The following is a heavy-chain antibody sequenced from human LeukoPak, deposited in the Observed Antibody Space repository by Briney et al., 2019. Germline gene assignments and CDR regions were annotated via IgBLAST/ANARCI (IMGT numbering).Heavy chain of an antibody. CDR3: ARGAAGYCGGDCYRPDFDY. D-gene: IGHD2-21*02. J-gene: IGHJ4*02. CDR2: IYYSGST. Sequence: SQTLSLTCTVSGGSISSGDYYWSWIRQPPGKGLEWIGYIYYSGSTYYNPSLKSRVTISVDTSKNQFSLKLSSVTAADTAVYYCARGAAGYCGGDCYRPDFDYWGQGTLVTVSS. V-gene: IGHV4-30-4*01. CDR1: GGSISSGDYY.